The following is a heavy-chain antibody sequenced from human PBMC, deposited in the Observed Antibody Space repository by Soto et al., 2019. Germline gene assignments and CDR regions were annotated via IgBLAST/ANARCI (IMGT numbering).Heavy chain of an antibody. Sequence: GASVKVSCKASGYTFTSFGINWVRQAPGQGLEWMGWISAYNGDTNYAQKLQGRVTMTTDTSTTTAYMEPRSLRSDDTAVYYCARPVDYYYYDMDVWGQGTTVTVSS. J-gene: IGHJ6*02. CDR3: ARPVDYYYYDMDV. V-gene: IGHV1-18*01. CDR2: ISAYNGDT. CDR1: GYTFTSFG.